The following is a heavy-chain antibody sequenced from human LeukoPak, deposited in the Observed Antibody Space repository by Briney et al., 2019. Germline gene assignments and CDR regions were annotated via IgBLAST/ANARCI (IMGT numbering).Heavy chain of an antibody. CDR1: GGTFSSYA. J-gene: IGHJ6*02. V-gene: IGHV1-69*13. D-gene: IGHD2-15*01. CDR3: ARATGPYTLNLYCSGGSCYSNYYYGMDV. Sequence: GASVEVSCKASGGTFSSYAISWVRQAPGQGLEWMGGIIPIFGTANYAQKFQGRVTITADESTSTAYMELSSLRSEDTAVYYCARATGPYTLNLYCSGGSCYSNYYYGMDVWGQGTTVTVSS. CDR2: IIPIFGTA.